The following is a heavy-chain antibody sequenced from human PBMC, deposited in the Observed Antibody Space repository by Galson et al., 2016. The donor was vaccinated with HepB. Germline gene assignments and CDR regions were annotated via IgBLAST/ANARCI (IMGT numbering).Heavy chain of an antibody. D-gene: IGHD1-26*01. CDR2: IYSGGET. CDR1: GFSVSRNY. V-gene: IGHV3-66*02. Sequence: SLRLSCAASGFSVSRNYLTWVRQAPGKGLEWVSLIYSGGETYYADSVKCRFTISRDESKNTMFLQMNSLRVEDTAVYYCARDGGSNPNWAGGQGTLVTVSS. CDR3: ARDGGSNPNWA. J-gene: IGHJ4*02.